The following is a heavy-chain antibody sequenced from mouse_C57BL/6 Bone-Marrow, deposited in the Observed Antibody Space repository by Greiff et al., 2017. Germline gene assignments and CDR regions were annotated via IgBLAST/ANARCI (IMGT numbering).Heavy chain of an antibody. J-gene: IGHJ2*01. V-gene: IGHV3-6*01. CDR2: ISYDGSN. Sequence: EVQLQESGPGLVKPSQSLSLTCSVTGYSITSGYYWNWIRQFPGNKLEWMGYISYDGSNNYNPSLKNRISITRDTSKNQFFLKLNSVTTEDTATYYCARRIYRYYYGSSYDYFDYWGQGTTLTVSS. D-gene: IGHD1-1*01. CDR1: GYSITSGYY. CDR3: ARRIYRYYYGSSYDYFDY.